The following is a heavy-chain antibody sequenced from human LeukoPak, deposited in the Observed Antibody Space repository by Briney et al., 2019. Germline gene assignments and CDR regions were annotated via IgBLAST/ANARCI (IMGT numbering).Heavy chain of an antibody. V-gene: IGHV4-31*03. J-gene: IGHJ3*02. Sequence: SETLSLTCTVSGGSISSGGYYWSWIRQHPGKGLEWIGYIYYSGSTYYNPSLKSRVTISVDTSKNQSSLKLSSVTAADTAVYYCAREEYYYDSSGYYLHDAFDIWGQGTMVTVSS. D-gene: IGHD3-22*01. CDR3: AREEYYYDSSGYYLHDAFDI. CDR2: IYYSGST. CDR1: GGSISSGGYY.